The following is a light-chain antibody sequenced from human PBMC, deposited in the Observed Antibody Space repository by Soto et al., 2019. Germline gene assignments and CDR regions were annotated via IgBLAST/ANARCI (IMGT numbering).Light chain of an antibody. CDR2: AAS. V-gene: IGKV1-39*01. CDR3: QQSYSTPSIT. Sequence: IQMTQSPSSLSASVGDRVTITWRASQGIRNALGWYQQKPGKAPKLLIYAASSLQSGVPSTFSGSGSGTDFTLTISSLQPEDFATYYCQQSYSTPSITFGQGTRLE. J-gene: IGKJ5*01. CDR1: QGIRNA.